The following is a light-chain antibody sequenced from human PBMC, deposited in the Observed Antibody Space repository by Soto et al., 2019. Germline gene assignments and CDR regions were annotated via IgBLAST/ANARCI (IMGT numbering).Light chain of an antibody. CDR2: GAS. J-gene: IGKJ5*01. Sequence: EIVVPHSRATLSVSPGERATLSCRASQTVSSNYLAWCQQRPGQAPRLLIYGASTRATGIPARFSGSGSGTEFTLTINSLQSEDSAVYYCQQHNQWPITFGQGTRLEIK. V-gene: IGKV3D-15*01. CDR1: QTVSSN. CDR3: QQHNQWPIT.